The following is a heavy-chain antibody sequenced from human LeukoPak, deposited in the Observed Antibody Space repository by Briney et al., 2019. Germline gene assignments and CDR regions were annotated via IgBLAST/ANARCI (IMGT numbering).Heavy chain of an antibody. J-gene: IGHJ4*02. V-gene: IGHV4-4*07. Sequence: SETLSLTRTVSGGSISSYYWSWIRQPAGKGLEWIGRIYTSGSTNYNPSLKSRVTMSVDTSKNQFSLKLSSVTAADTAVYYCAREGLRFLEWLLHPYFDYWGQGTLVTVSS. CDR1: GGSISSYY. CDR2: IYTSGST. CDR3: AREGLRFLEWLLHPYFDY. D-gene: IGHD3-3*01.